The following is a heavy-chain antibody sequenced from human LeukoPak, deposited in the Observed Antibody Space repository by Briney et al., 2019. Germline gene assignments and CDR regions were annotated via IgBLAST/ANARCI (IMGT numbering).Heavy chain of an antibody. Sequence: GGSLRLSCAASGFTFSSYSMNWVRQAPGKGLEWVSSISSSSSYIYYADSVKGRFTISRDNAKNSLYLQMNSLKTEDTAVYYCTTLGYSYGYYFDYWGQGTLVTVSS. CDR1: GFTFSSYS. V-gene: IGHV3-21*03. CDR3: TTLGYSYGYYFDY. J-gene: IGHJ4*02. D-gene: IGHD5-18*01. CDR2: ISSSSSYI.